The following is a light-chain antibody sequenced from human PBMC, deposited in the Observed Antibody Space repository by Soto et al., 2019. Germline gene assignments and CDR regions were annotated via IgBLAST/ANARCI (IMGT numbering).Light chain of an antibody. V-gene: IGKV1-39*01. J-gene: IGKJ1*01. CDR1: QSISSY. CDR3: HQYGGSLGT. CDR2: AAS. Sequence: IQMTQAPSSLSASLGDIVTITCRASQSISSYLNWYQQKPGKAPKLLIYAASSLQSGVPSRFSGSGSGTDFTLTISRLEPEDFAVYYCHQYGGSLGTFGQGTKVDNK.